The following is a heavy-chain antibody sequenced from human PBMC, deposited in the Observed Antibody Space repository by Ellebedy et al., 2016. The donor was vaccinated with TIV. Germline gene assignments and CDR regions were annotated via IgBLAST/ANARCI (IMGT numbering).Heavy chain of an antibody. D-gene: IGHD2-15*01. V-gene: IGHV4-31*01. Sequence: MPSETLSLTCTVSGGSISSGDYYWSWIRQHTGKGLEWLGYIYYSGSTYNNPSLKSQVTISVDTSKNQFFLKLSSVTAADTAVYYCARGNVRNRYFDSWGQGTLVTVSS. CDR3: ARGNVRNRYFDS. CDR2: IYYSGST. J-gene: IGHJ4*02. CDR1: GGSISSGDYY.